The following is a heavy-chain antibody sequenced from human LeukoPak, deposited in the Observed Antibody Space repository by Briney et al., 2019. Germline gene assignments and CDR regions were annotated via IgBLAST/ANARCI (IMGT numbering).Heavy chain of an antibody. CDR1: GFTFSNDW. CDR3: ARGRGGSYHY. D-gene: IGHD1-26*01. V-gene: IGHV3-74*01. Sequence: GGSPRLSCAASGFTFSNDWMHWVRQAPGKGLVWVSRINTDGSTTTYADSVKGRFTISRDNAKNTLYLQMNSLRVEDTAVYYCARGRGGSYHYWGQGTLVTVSS. J-gene: IGHJ4*02. CDR2: INTDGSTT.